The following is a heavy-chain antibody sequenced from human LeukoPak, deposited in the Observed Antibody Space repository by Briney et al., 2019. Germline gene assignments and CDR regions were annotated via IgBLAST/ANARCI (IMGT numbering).Heavy chain of an antibody. V-gene: IGHV1-2*02. CDR2: VNPNGGAT. D-gene: IGHD4-17*01. CDR1: GYTFTGYY. Sequence: ASVKVSCTASGYTFTGYYMHWVRQAPGQGLEWMGWVNPNGGATNYAQKLQGRVTMTRDTSISTAYMELSRLRSDDTAVYYCARAAVTTLPYFDYWGQGTLVTVSS. J-gene: IGHJ4*02. CDR3: ARAAVTTLPYFDY.